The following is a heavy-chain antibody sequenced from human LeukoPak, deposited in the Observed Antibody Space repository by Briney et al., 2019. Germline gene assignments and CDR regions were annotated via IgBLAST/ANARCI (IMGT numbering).Heavy chain of an antibody. D-gene: IGHD6-19*01. CDR1: GFTFSDNY. Sequence: GGSLRPSCTASGFTFSDNYMSWIRQAPGKGLEWVSYISSSSSYTNYAGSVKGRFTISRDNGKNTLYLQMNSLRAEDTAVYYCARTHSSGRDYWGQGTLVTVSS. CDR2: ISSSSSYT. V-gene: IGHV3-11*03. CDR3: ARTHSSGRDY. J-gene: IGHJ4*02.